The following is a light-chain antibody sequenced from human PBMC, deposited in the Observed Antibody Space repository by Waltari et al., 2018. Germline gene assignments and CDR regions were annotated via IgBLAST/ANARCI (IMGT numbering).Light chain of an antibody. J-gene: IGLJ1*01. Sequence: QSALTPPASVSGSPGQSITISCTGTSTDVGTYDYVPWYQQHPGKAPKLMIYDVTKRPSGIANRFSGSKSGNTASLTISGLQAEDEADYYCSSYTTSSTVYVFGTGTKVTVL. V-gene: IGLV2-14*03. CDR1: STDVGTYDY. CDR2: DVT. CDR3: SSYTTSSTVYV.